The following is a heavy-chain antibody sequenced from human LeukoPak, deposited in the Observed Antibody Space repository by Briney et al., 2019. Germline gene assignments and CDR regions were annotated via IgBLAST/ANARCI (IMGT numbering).Heavy chain of an antibody. Sequence: ASVKVSCKASGYTFTTYGISWVRQAPGQGLEWMGWISPYNGNTIYAQNLQGRVTMTTDTSTSTAYMELRSLRSDDTAVYYCARAYYYDSSGYLPFDYWGQGTLVTVSS. J-gene: IGHJ4*02. CDR1: GYTFTTYG. CDR3: ARAYYYDSSGYLPFDY. V-gene: IGHV1-18*01. CDR2: ISPYNGNT. D-gene: IGHD3-22*01.